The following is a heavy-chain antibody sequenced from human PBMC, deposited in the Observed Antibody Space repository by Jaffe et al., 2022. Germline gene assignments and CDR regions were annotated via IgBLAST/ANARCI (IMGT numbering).Heavy chain of an antibody. D-gene: IGHD2-2*01. CDR1: GYSISSGYY. CDR2: IYHSGST. CDR3: ARQTGDIVVVPAAIGPPDFDY. V-gene: IGHV4-38-2*01. Sequence: QVQLQESGPGLVKPSETLSLTCAVSGYSISSGYYWGWIRQPPGKGLEWIGSIYHSGSTYYNPSLKSRVTISVDTSKNQFSLKLSSVTAADTAVYYCARQTGDIVVVPAAIGPPDFDYWGQGTLVTVSS. J-gene: IGHJ4*02.